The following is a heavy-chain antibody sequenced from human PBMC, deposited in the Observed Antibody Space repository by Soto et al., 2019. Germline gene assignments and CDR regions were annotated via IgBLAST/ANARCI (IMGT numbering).Heavy chain of an antibody. CDR1: GHTFTGHH. CDR3: GLERTGTGGFDY. Sequence: ASVKVSCKASGHTFTGHHMHWVREAPGQGLEWMTLINLDSGDTIYAQKFQGRVTTARDTSITTAYMDLSGLRYDDTAVYYCGLERTGTGGFDYWGQGTQVTVSS. CDR2: INLDSGDT. J-gene: IGHJ4*02. D-gene: IGHD1-1*01. V-gene: IGHV1-2*02.